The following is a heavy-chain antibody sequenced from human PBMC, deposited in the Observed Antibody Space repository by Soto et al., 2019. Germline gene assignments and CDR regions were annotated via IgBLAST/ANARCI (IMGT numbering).Heavy chain of an antibody. CDR2: IFYTGTT. D-gene: IGHD2-15*01. V-gene: IGHV4-31*03. Sequence: SETLSLTCSASGGSISGANNYWNWIRQHPGKGLEWIGYIFYTGTTYYNPSLKSRVTMSADTSKNQFSLKVTSVTAADTAVYYCAKYRRTDAEGYTLDFWGQGTLVTVSS. CDR3: AKYRRTDAEGYTLDF. CDR1: GGSISGANNY. J-gene: IGHJ4*02.